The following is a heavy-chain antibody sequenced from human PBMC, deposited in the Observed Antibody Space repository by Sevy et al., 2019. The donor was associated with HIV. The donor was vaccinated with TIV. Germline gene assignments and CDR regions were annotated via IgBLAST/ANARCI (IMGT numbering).Heavy chain of an antibody. D-gene: IGHD1-26*01. CDR3: AGGQELVYFDY. V-gene: IGHV3-7*01. CDR1: GFTFSSYW. Sequence: GGSLRLSCVASGFTFSSYWMSWVRQAPGKGLEWVANIKQDGSDKYYVDSVKGRFTISRDNAKNSLYLQMNSLRAEDTALYYCAGGQELVYFDYWGQGTLVTVSS. J-gene: IGHJ4*02. CDR2: IKQDGSDK.